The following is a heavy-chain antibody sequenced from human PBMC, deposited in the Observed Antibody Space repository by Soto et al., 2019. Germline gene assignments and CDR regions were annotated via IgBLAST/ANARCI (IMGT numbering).Heavy chain of an antibody. CDR1: GFTFSDYY. D-gene: IGHD2-21*02. CDR2: ISSSSSYT. J-gene: IGHJ6*02. CDR3: ARGEGQRTVYYYGMDV. Sequence: GGSLRLSCAASGFTFSDYYMSWIRQAPGKGLEWVSYISSSSSYTNYADSVKGRFTISRDNAKNSLYLQMNSLRAEDTAVYYCARGEGQRTVYYYGMDVWGQGTTVTVSS. V-gene: IGHV3-11*06.